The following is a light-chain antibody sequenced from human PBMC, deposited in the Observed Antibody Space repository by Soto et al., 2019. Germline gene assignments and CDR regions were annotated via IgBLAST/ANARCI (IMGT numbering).Light chain of an antibody. J-gene: IGLJ1*01. CDR1: SRDVGGYNY. V-gene: IGLV2-14*01. CDR3: SSYTTISTYV. Sequence: QSVLTQPASVSGSPGQSITISCTGTSRDVGGYNYVSWYQQHPGKAPKLRIYDVRNRPSGVSNRFSGSKSVNTASLTISGLPAEDEADYYCSSYTTISTYVFGTGTKVTVL. CDR2: DVR.